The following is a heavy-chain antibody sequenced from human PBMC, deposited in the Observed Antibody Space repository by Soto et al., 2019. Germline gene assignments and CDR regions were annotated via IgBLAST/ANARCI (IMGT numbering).Heavy chain of an antibody. CDR1: GFSVSSSY. J-gene: IGHJ5*02. Sequence: EVQLVESGGALVQPGGSLRLSCAASGFSVSSSYLYWVRQAPGKGLEWVSSIYLSGSTYYTDSVKGRFSISRDNSKNTLYLQMNSLGAEDTAIYYCVRGKVGTNPNWLDPWGQGSLVTVSS. CDR2: IYLSGST. CDR3: VRGKVGTNPNWLDP. V-gene: IGHV3-66*01. D-gene: IGHD2-21*02.